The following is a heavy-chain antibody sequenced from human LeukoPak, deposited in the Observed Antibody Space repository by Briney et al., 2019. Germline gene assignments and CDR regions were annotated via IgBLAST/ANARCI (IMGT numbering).Heavy chain of an antibody. CDR2: INHSGST. Sequence: SETLSLTCAVYGGSFSGYYWSWIRQPPGKGLEWIGEINHSGSTNYNPSLKSRVTISVDTSKNQFSLKLSSVTAADTAVYYCARHKKYYDYVWGSYRNTALDYWGQGTLVTVSS. CDR1: GGSFSGYY. CDR3: ARHKKYYDYVWGSYRNTALDY. D-gene: IGHD3-16*02. V-gene: IGHV4-34*01. J-gene: IGHJ4*02.